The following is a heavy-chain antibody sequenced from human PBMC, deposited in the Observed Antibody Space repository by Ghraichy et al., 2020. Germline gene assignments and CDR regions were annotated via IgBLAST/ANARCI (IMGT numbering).Heavy chain of an antibody. CDR1: GGTFSSYA. CDR3: ARDRPDSSSWYYYYGMDV. V-gene: IGHV1-69*13. Sequence: SVKVSCKASGGTFSSYAISWVRQAPGQGLEWMGGIIPIFGTANYAQKFQGRVTITADESTSTAYMELSSLRSEDTAVYYCARDRPDSSSWYYYYGMDVWGQGTTVTVSS. CDR2: IIPIFGTA. D-gene: IGHD6-13*01. J-gene: IGHJ6*02.